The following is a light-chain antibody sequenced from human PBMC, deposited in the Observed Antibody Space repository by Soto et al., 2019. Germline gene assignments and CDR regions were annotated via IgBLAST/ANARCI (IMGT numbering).Light chain of an antibody. CDR3: QKYNSAPLT. CDR2: AAY. J-gene: IGKJ4*01. Sequence: DIQMTQSPSSLSASLGDRVTITCRASQGIGVYLAWFQQKPGKVPKLLIYAAYALQSGVPSRFSGSGSGTDFTLTISSLQPEDIATYYCQKYNSAPLTFGGGTRVEIK. V-gene: IGKV1-27*01. CDR1: QGIGVY.